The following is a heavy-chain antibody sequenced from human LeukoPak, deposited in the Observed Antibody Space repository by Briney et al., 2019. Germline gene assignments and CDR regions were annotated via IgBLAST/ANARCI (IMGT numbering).Heavy chain of an antibody. CDR3: GRIAINANNGMDV. D-gene: IGHD1/OR15-1a*01. CDR1: SCKSSDHY. CDR2: SRNKASSYTT. J-gene: IGHJ6*02. Sequence: GGLILSCAAASCKSSDHYSDWVRQAPGKGREGFGRSRNKASSYTTEYDASVEGRFTISRDVSESSLYLQMNSLRTEDTAVYYCGRIAINANNGMDVWGQGTTVTVPS. V-gene: IGHV3-72*01.